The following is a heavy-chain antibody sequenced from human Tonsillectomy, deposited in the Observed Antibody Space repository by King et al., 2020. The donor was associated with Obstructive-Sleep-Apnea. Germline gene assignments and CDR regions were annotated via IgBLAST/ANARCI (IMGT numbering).Heavy chain of an antibody. V-gene: IGHV4-59*01. CDR2: IYYSGST. J-gene: IGHJ4*02. CDR3: ARGRDLYYDSSGIDY. Sequence: VQLQESGPGLVKPSETLSLTCTVSGGSISSYYWNWIRQPPGKGLEWIGYIYYSGSTHYNPALKSRFTISVDTSKNQFSLELTSVTAADTAVYYCARGRDLYYDSSGIDYWGQGTLVTVSS. CDR1: GGSISSYY. D-gene: IGHD3-22*01.